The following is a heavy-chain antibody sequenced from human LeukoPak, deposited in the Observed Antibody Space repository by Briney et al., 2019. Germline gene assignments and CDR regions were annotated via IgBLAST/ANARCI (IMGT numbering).Heavy chain of an antibody. V-gene: IGHV3-30*03. J-gene: IGHJ4*02. Sequence: PGGSLRLSCAASGFTFSSYGMHWVRQAPGKGLEWVAVISYDGSNKYYADSVKGRFTISRDNSKNTLYLQMNSLRAEDTAVYYCARRAGDILTGYYPSYYFDYWGQGTLVTVSS. CDR3: ARRAGDILTGYYPSYYFDY. D-gene: IGHD3-9*01. CDR1: GFTFSSYG. CDR2: ISYDGSNK.